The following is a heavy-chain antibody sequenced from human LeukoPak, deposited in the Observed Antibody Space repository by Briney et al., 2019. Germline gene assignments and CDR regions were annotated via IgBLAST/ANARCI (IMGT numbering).Heavy chain of an antibody. D-gene: IGHD6-19*01. J-gene: IGHJ5*02. CDR3: ARLQWLVRSWFDP. CDR1: GGSISSGSYY. V-gene: IGHV4-61*02. CDR2: IYTSGST. Sequence: SETLSLTCTVSGGSISSGSYYWSWIRQPAGKGLEWIGRIYTSGSTNYNPSLKSRVTISVDTSKNQFSLNLTSVTAADTAKYYCARLQWLVRSWFDPWGQGTLVIVSS.